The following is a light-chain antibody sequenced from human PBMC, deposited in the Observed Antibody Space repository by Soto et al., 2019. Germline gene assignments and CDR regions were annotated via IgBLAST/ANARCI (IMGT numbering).Light chain of an antibody. CDR1: QSVSSN. CDR2: GAS. CDR3: QQYNNWPIT. V-gene: IGKV3-15*01. J-gene: IGKJ5*01. Sequence: EIVMTQSPATLSVFPGERATLSCRASQSVSSNLAWYQQKPDQAPRLLIYGASTTATGIPARFSGSGYGTEVTLTISSLQSEDFAVYYCQQYNNWPITFGQGTRLEIK.